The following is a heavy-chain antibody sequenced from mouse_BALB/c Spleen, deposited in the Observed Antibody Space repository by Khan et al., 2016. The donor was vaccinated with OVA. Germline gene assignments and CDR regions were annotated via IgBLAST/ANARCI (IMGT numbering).Heavy chain of an antibody. J-gene: IGHJ2*01. CDR1: GYSFTGYF. CDR3: ARKNGSDFDY. V-gene: IGHV1-20*02. CDR2: INPHIGET. Sequence: EVQLKESGPELVKPGASVKISCKASGYSFTGYFMNWVMQSHGKSLEWIGRINPHIGETFYNQKFKGKAILTVDDSSSTVHMELRSLASDDSAVYYCARKNGSDFDYWGQGTTLTVSS. D-gene: IGHD1-1*01.